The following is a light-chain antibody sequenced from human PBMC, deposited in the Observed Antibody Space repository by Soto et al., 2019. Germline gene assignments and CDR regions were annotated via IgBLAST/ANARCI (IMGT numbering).Light chain of an antibody. J-gene: IGLJ1*01. Sequence: QSVLTQPPSGSAAPGQKVTISCSGSSSNIGGNSVSWYQQFPGTAPKLLIYDDDKRPSGIPDRFSGSKSGTSATLGITGFQTGDEADYYCGSWDSSLSAYVFATGTKVTVL. CDR1: SSNIGGNS. V-gene: IGLV1-51*01. CDR2: DDD. CDR3: GSWDSSLSAYV.